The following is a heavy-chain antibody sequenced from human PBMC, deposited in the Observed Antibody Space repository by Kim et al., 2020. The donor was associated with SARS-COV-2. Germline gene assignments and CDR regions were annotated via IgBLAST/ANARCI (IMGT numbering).Heavy chain of an antibody. D-gene: IGHD3-3*01. V-gene: IGHV3-33*01. Sequence: GGSLRLSCAASGFTFSSYGMHWVRQAPGKGLEWVAVIWYDGSNKYYADSVKGRFTISRDNSKNTLYLQMNSLRAEDTAVYYCAREPYYDFWSGYYAKYYYYGMDVWGQGTTVTVSS. CDR3: AREPYYDFWSGYYAKYYYYGMDV. CDR2: IWYDGSNK. CDR1: GFTFSSYG. J-gene: IGHJ6*02.